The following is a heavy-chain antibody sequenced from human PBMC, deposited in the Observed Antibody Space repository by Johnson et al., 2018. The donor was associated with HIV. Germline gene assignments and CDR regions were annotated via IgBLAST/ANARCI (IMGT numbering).Heavy chain of an antibody. J-gene: IGHJ3*01. V-gene: IGHV3-49*04. CDR3: ISPERAAARFLT. CDR2: ITSTADGGTT. Sequence: VQLVESGGGLIQPGRSLRLSCTGSGVTFRKFAMGWVRRAPGKGLEWIGFITSTADGGTTQYAASVRGRFTISRDDSKSIAYLQMNSLKAEDTAVYYCISPERAAARFLTWGQGAMVTVSS. CDR1: GVTFRKFA. D-gene: IGHD6-13*01.